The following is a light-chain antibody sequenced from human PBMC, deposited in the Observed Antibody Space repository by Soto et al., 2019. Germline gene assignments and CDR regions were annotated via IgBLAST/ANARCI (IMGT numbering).Light chain of an antibody. V-gene: IGKV1-9*01. Sequence: DIPLTQSPSFLSASVGDRVTITCRASQGISSYLAWYQQKPGKAPELLIYAASTLQSGVPSRFSGSGSGTEFTLTINSLQPEDFAAYYCQQLNSYPLTFGGGTKVEI. CDR3: QQLNSYPLT. CDR1: QGISSY. J-gene: IGKJ4*01. CDR2: AAS.